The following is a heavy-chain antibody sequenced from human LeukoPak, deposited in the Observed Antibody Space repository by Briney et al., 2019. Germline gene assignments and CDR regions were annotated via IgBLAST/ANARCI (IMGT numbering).Heavy chain of an antibody. J-gene: IGHJ6*02. V-gene: IGHV3-23*01. CDR3: AKGGYDYVWGSYRYGYYYYYGMDV. D-gene: IGHD3-16*02. CDR1: GFTFSSYA. CDR2: ISGSGGST. Sequence: GGSLRLSCAASGFTFSSYAMSWVRQAPGKGLEWVSAISGSGGSTYYADSVKGRFTISRDNSKNTLYLQMNSLRAEDTAVYYCAKGGYDYVWGSYRYGYYYYYGMDVWGPGTTVTVSS.